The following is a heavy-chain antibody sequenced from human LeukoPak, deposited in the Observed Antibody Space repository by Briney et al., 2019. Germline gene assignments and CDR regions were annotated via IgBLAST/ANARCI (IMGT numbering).Heavy chain of an antibody. D-gene: IGHD3-10*01. Sequence: GGSLRLSCAASGFTFSDYSMNWVRQAPGKGLEWISYISYSGRTVYNGDSVKGRFTISRDNAKNSLFLQMNSLRAEDTAVYYCARTVRGVMAHLDYWGQGTPVTVSS. CDR1: GFTFSDYS. CDR2: ISYSGRTV. V-gene: IGHV3-48*04. J-gene: IGHJ4*02. CDR3: ARTVRGVMAHLDY.